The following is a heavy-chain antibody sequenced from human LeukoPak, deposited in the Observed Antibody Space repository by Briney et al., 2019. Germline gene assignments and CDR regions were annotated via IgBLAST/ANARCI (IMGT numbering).Heavy chain of an antibody. CDR1: GGSINTYY. Sequence: ETLSLTCTVSGGSINTYYWSRIRQPPGKGLEWIGYIYYSGSTNYNPSLKSRVTISVDTSKNQLSLKLSSVTAADTAVYYCARTIAAAGSDWFDPWGQGTLVTVSS. CDR3: ARTIAAAGSDWFDP. D-gene: IGHD6-13*01. V-gene: IGHV4-59*08. J-gene: IGHJ5*02. CDR2: IYYSGST.